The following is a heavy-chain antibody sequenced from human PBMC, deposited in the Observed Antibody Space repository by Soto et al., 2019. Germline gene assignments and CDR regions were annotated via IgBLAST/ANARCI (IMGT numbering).Heavy chain of an antibody. CDR2: ISSSGYI. J-gene: IGHJ6*02. Sequence: EVQLVESGGGLVKPGGSLRLSCAASGFNFNSYTINWVRQAPGKRLEWLSSISSSGYIFSTDSVRGRFTIYRDNAKNSVYLQINSLRAEDTAVYFCARDCSGGSCYPWMVVWGQGTTVTVSS. V-gene: IGHV3-21*01. CDR3: ARDCSGGSCYPWMVV. D-gene: IGHD2-15*01. CDR1: GFNFNSYT.